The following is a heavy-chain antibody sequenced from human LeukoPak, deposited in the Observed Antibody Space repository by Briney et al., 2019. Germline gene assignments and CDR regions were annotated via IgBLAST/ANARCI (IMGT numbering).Heavy chain of an antibody. V-gene: IGHV4-28*01. CDR2: IYYSGSA. Sequence: AGTLSLTCAVSGYSISSSNWWGWLRQPPGKGLEWIGYIYYSGSAYYNTCLNSRVTMSVDTSKNQFSLKLSSVTAVDTAVYYCARNQAVAGNHGAMDIWGQGTMVTVSS. J-gene: IGHJ3*02. D-gene: IGHD6-19*01. CDR1: GYSISSSNW. CDR3: ARNQAVAGNHGAMDI.